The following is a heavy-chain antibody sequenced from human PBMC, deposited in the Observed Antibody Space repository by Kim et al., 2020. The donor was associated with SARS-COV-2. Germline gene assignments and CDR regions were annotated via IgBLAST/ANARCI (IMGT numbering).Heavy chain of an antibody. Sequence: SETLSLTCTVSGGSISSSSYYWGWIRQPPGKGLEWIGSIYYSGSTYYNPSLKGRVTISVDTSKNQFSLKLSSVTAADTAVYYCARQGYCSGGSCYGGWFDPWGQRTLVTVSS. CDR2: IYYSGST. J-gene: IGHJ5*02. CDR1: GGSISSSSYY. V-gene: IGHV4-39*01. D-gene: IGHD2-15*01. CDR3: ARQGYCSGGSCYGGWFDP.